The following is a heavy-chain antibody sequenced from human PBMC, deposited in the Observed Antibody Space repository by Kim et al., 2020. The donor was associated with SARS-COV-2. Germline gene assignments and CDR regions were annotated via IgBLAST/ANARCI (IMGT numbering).Heavy chain of an antibody. CDR3: ARDRAGLAY. Sequence: SETLSLTCSVSGDSVRSGSYYWIWIRQSPGKGLEWIGHVYYTGPTEYNPSLKSRLSLSVDVARNQFPLKLKSVTAADTAIYYCARDRAGLAYWGQGTLVSVSS. V-gene: IGHV4-61*01. CDR2: VYYTGPT. J-gene: IGHJ4*02. CDR1: GDSVRSGSYY.